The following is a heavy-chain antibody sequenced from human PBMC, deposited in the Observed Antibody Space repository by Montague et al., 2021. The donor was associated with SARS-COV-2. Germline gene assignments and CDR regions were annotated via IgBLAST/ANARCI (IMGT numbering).Heavy chain of an antibody. Sequence: SETLSLTCTVSDDSISHYYWSWIRQPPGKGLEWIGNIYYSGSTYYNPSLKSRVTISVDTSKNQFSLKLSSVTAADTAVYYCAGRVVVPAAIGHWYFDLWGRGTLVTVSS. J-gene: IGHJ2*01. D-gene: IGHD2-2*02. CDR3: AGRVVVPAAIGHWYFDL. CDR1: DDSISHYY. V-gene: IGHV4-59*08. CDR2: IYYSGST.